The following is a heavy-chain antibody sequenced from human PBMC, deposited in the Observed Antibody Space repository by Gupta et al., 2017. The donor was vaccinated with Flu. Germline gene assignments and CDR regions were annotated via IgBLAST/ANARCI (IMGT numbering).Heavy chain of an antibody. CDR1: GGSISSGTYY. J-gene: IGHJ4*02. Sequence: QLPLQESGPGLVKPSETLSLTCTFSGGSISSGTYYWGWIRQPPQKGLEWIGSNYGAGKIYYRPSLKSRVTISVDTSKNQFSLRLTSVTAADTAVYYCGRAPDSWGKGTLVTVSS. CDR2: NYGAGKI. CDR3: GRAPDS. V-gene: IGHV4-39*01.